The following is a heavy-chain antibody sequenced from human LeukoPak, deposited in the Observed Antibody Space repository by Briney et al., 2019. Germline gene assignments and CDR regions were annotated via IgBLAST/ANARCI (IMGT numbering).Heavy chain of an antibody. V-gene: IGHV3-7*01. CDR3: ARIDFSTNSYDY. D-gene: IGHD5-18*01. Sequence: GGSLRLSCAASGFMFSSYWMTWVRQAPGKGLEWVADIKEDGSEKYYVDSVKGRFTISRDNAKNSLYLQMNSLRAEDTAIYYCARIDFSTNSYDYWGQGALVTVSS. CDR1: GFMFSSYW. CDR2: IKEDGSEK. J-gene: IGHJ4*02.